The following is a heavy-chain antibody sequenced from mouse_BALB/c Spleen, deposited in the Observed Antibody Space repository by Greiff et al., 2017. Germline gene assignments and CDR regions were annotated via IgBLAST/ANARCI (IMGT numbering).Heavy chain of an antibody. V-gene: IGHV5-17*02. J-gene: IGHJ4*01. CDR2: ISSGSSTI. Sequence: EVQLVESGGGLVQPGGSRKLSCAASGFTFSSFGMHWVRQAPEKGLEWVAYISSGSSTIYYADTVKGRFTISRDNPKNTLFLQMTSLRSEDTAMYYCARVGSSPHYYAMDYWGQGTSVTVSS. D-gene: IGHD1-1*01. CDR3: ARVGSSPHYYAMDY. CDR1: GFTFSSFG.